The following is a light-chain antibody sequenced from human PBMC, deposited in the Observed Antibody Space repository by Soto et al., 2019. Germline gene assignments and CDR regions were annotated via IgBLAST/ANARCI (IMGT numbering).Light chain of an antibody. CDR1: QSIGSY. Sequence: EIVLTQSPATLSVSPGERATLSCRASQSIGSYLAWYQQKPGQAPRLLMYGTSSRATGIPARFSGSGSGTEFTLTSSSLESEDFAVYYCQQYSSSRTFGQGTKVDI. J-gene: IGKJ1*01. CDR2: GTS. V-gene: IGKV3D-15*01. CDR3: QQYSSSRT.